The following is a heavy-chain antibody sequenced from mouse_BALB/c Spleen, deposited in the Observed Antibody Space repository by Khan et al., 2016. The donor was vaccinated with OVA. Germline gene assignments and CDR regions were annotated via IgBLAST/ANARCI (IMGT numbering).Heavy chain of an antibody. D-gene: IGHD1-1*01. CDR1: GFTFSSYA. CDR3: VRDYYGSSYEDY. Sequence: EVELVESGGTLVKPGGSLKLSCAASGFTFSSYAMSWVRQTPEKRLEWVATISSGGTYTYYPDSVQGRFTISRVTAKKPLYLQMRGIRSEDRAMYYCVRDYYGSSYEDYWGQGTTLTVSS. CDR2: ISSGGTYT. J-gene: IGHJ2*01. V-gene: IGHV5-9-3*01.